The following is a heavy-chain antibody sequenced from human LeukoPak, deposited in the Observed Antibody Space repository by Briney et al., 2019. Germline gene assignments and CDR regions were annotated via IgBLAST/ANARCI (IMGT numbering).Heavy chain of an antibody. D-gene: IGHD3-22*01. CDR1: GGTFSSYA. CDR3: ASYNRYYYDSSGYFGGYYDY. J-gene: IGHJ4*02. V-gene: IGHV1-69*05. Sequence: SVKVSCKASGGTFSSYAISWVRQAPGQGLEWMGGIIPIFGTANYAQKFQGRVTITTDESTSTAYMELSSLRSEDTAVYYCASYNRYYYDSSGYFGGYYDYWGQGTLVTVSS. CDR2: IIPIFGTA.